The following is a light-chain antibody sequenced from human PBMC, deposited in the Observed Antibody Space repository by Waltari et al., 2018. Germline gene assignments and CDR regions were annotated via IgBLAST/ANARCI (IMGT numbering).Light chain of an antibody. Sequence: SYELTQPPSVSVPPGQPASITCSGVIFGYKYASWYQQKPGQSPLLVIYQDTKRPSEIPERFSGSKSANAATLTITGTQAVDEADYYCQALGTGAWVFGGGTKLTVL. J-gene: IGLJ3*02. CDR1: IFGYKY. CDR2: QDT. V-gene: IGLV3-1*01. CDR3: QALGTGAWV.